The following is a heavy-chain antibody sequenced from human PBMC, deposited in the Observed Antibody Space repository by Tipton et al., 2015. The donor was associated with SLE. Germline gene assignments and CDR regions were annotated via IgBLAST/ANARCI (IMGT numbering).Heavy chain of an antibody. J-gene: IGHJ4*02. CDR2: IYTSGST. D-gene: IGHD2-15*01. V-gene: IGHV4-61*02. CDR3: ASRYCSGGSCSDY. CDR1: GGSISSGSYY. Sequence: LRLSCTVSGGSISSGSYYWSWIRQPAGKGLEWIGRIYTSGSTNYNPSLKSRVTISVDTPKNQFSLKLSSVTAADTAVYYCASRYCSGGSCSDYWGQGTLVTVSS.